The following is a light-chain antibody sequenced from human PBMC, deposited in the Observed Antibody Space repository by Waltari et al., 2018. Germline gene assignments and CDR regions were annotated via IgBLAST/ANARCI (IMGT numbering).Light chain of an antibody. CDR1: SGNIGTYKS. V-gene: IGLV2-14*03. Sequence: QSALTQPASVSGSPGPSLTLSCTGSSGNIGTYKSVSWYQQHPGRTPRLIIYDVNMRPSGISDRFSGSKSGATASLTISGLQTEDEADYYCSSYTGSSTVIFGGGTRLTVL. J-gene: IGLJ2*01. CDR3: SSYTGSSTVI. CDR2: DVN.